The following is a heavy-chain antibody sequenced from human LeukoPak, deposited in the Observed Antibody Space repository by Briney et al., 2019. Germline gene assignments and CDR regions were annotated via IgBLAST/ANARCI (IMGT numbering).Heavy chain of an antibody. Sequence: GGSLRLSCATSGFSFSDAWMNWVRQAPGKGLEWVGRIKSKTEGGTIDYAAPVKGRFTISRDDSKNTLYLQMNSLKTEDTAVYFCSENMGVWGQGTTATVSS. CDR1: GFSFSDAW. CDR3: SENMGV. J-gene: IGHJ6*02. V-gene: IGHV3-15*07. CDR2: IKSKTEGGTI.